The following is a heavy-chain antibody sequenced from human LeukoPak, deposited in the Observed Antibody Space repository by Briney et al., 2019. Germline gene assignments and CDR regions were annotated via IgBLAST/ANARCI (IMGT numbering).Heavy chain of an antibody. J-gene: IGHJ3*02. CDR3: ARAGHDAFDI. CDR1: GYTFTSYA. V-gene: IGHV1-3*03. CDR2: INAGNGNT. Sequence: ASVRVSCKASGYTFTSYAMHWVRQAPGQRLEWMGWINAGNGNTKYSQEFQGRVTITRDTSASTAYMELSSLRSEDMAVYFCARAGHDAFDIWGQGTMVTVSS.